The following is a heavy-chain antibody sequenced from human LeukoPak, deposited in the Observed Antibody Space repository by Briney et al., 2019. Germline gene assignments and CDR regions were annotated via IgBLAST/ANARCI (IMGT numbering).Heavy chain of an antibody. CDR1: GAPVTTYY. V-gene: IGHV4-59*08. Sequence: PSETLSLTCTVSGAPVTTYYWTWIRQPPGKGLEWIGYIYYSGNTNYNPSLKSRVTISLDTSKNQFSLKLTSVTAADTAMYYCARRKAKTPNYFDYWGQGALVTVSS. CDR3: ARRKAKTPNYFDY. J-gene: IGHJ4*02. CDR2: IYYSGNT.